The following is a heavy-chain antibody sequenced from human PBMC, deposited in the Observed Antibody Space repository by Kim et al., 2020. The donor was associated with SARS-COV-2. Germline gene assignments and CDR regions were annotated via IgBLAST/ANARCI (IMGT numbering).Heavy chain of an antibody. D-gene: IGHD4-17*01. CDR3: AKEMGGDYGLDY. J-gene: IGHJ4*02. Sequence: TYYADYVQGRLTISRENSKNSLYLQMNSLRTEDTALYYCAKEMGGDYGLDYWGQGTLVPVSS. CDR2: T. V-gene: IGHV3-43*01.